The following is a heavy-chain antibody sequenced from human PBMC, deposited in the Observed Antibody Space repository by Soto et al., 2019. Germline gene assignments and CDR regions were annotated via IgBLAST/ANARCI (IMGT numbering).Heavy chain of an antibody. D-gene: IGHD6-19*01. Sequence: QVQLVESGGGVVQPGRSLRLSCAASGFTFSSYGMHWVRQAPGKGLEWVAVIWYDGSNKYYADSVKGRFTISRDNSENSLYVEMNSLRAEDTAVDSCARDGGWRDGYTVGCNWCAPWGEATMVTASP. CDR2: IWYDGSNK. J-gene: IGHJ5*02. V-gene: IGHV3-33*01. CDR1: GFTFSSYG. CDR3: ARDGGWRDGYTVGCNWCAP.